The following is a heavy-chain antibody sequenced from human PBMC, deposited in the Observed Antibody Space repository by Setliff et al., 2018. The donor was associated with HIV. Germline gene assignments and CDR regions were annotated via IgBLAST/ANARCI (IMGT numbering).Heavy chain of an antibody. D-gene: IGHD1-1*01. CDR2: IYPGDSDT. J-gene: IGHJ4*02. CDR1: GYSFTSYW. V-gene: IGHV5-51*01. CDR3: ARTSGARTTDY. Sequence: GESLKISCKGFGYSFTSYWIGWVRQMPGKGLEWMGIIYPGDSDTRYSPSFQGHVTVSVDKSISTVYLQWSNLKASDSAMYYCARTSGARTTDYWGQGTLVTVSS.